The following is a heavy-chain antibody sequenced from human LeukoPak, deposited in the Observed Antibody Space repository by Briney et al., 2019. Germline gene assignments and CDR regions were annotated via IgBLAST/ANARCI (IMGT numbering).Heavy chain of an antibody. Sequence: SEPLSLTCTVSGGSISDYYWSWIRQPAGKGLEWIGRIYTSGSTNYNPSLKTRVTMSVDTSKNQFSLRLSSVTAADTAVYYCARKGISALAGAFDIWGQGAMVIVSP. CDR3: ARKGISALAGAFDI. CDR2: IYTSGST. J-gene: IGHJ3*02. CDR1: GGSISDYY. D-gene: IGHD2-21*01. V-gene: IGHV4-4*07.